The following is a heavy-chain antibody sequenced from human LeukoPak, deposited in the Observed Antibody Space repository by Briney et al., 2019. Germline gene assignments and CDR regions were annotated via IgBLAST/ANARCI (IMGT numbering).Heavy chain of an antibody. V-gene: IGHV5-51*01. D-gene: IGHD4-17*01. CDR2: IYPADSDT. CDR1: GYTFTSYW. J-gene: IGHJ6*03. Sequence: GESLKISCKGSGYTFTSYWIGWVRQMPGKGLEWMGIIYPADSDTRYSPSFQGQVTISADKSISTAYLQWSSLKASDTAMYYCARSTTVTTEDYYYMDVWGKGTTVTISS. CDR3: ARSTTVTTEDYYYMDV.